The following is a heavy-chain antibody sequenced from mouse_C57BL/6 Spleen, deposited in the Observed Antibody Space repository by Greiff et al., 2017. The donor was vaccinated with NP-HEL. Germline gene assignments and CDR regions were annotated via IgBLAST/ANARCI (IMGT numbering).Heavy chain of an antibody. CDR2: IRTKANGYTT. Sequence: EVKLVESGGGLVQPGASLRLSCAASGFTFTDYYMSWVRQPPGKAPEWLALIRTKANGYTTEYTAYVKGRFTISRDNSQNILYLQMTTLRAEDSATYYCVKAQEDYYAMDYWGQGTSVTVSS. CDR3: VKAQEDYYAMDY. V-gene: IGHV7-4*01. CDR1: GFTFTDYY. J-gene: IGHJ4*01.